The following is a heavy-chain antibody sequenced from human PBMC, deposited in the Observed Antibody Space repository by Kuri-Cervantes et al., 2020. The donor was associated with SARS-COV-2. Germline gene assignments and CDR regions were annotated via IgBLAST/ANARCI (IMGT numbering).Heavy chain of an antibody. CDR3: ARVGLGYGDYVWYYYYYMDD. J-gene: IGHJ6*03. Sequence: SQTLSLTCTVSGRSISSYYWSWIRQPPGKGLEWVGYIYYSVSTNYNPSLKSRVTISVDTSKNQLSLKLSSVTAADTAVYYCARVGLGYGDYVWYYYYYMDDWGKGTTVTVSS. D-gene: IGHD4-17*01. CDR2: IYYSVST. CDR1: GRSISSYY. V-gene: IGHV4-59*01.